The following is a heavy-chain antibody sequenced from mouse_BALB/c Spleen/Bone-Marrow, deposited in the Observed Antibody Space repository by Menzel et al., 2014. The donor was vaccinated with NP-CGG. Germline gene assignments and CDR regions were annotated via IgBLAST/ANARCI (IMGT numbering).Heavy chain of an antibody. CDR3: ARRPSSYGSSYGAMDY. D-gene: IGHD1-1*01. Sequence: VQLQQSGPELVKPGASVKMSCKASGYTFTNYVMHWVKQTPGQGLEWIGYINPYNDGTKYNEKFKGKATLTSDKSSGTAYMELSSLTSEDSAVFYCARRPSSYGSSYGAMDYWGQGTSVTVSS. CDR2: INPYNDGT. J-gene: IGHJ4*01. V-gene: IGHV1-14*01. CDR1: GYTFTNYV.